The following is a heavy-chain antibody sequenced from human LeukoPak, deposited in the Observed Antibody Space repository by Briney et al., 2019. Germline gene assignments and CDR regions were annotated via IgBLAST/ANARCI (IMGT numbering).Heavy chain of an antibody. CDR1: GGSFSGYY. J-gene: IGHJ6*04. Sequence: PSETLSLTCSVYGGSFSGYYWSWIRQPPGKGLEWIGSIYHSGSTYYNPSLKSRVTISVDTSKNQFSLKLSSVTAADTAVYYCARDLAAAGTVDVWGKGTTVTVSS. D-gene: IGHD6-13*01. CDR2: IYHSGST. CDR3: ARDLAAAGTVDV. V-gene: IGHV4-38-2*02.